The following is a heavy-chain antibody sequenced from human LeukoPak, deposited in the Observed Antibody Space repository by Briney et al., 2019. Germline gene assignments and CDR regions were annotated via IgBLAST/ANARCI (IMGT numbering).Heavy chain of an antibody. CDR2: ISSSGTAI. V-gene: IGHV3-11*04. CDR1: AFTFTDYY. CDR3: ARTISRGYFDY. D-gene: IGHD3-10*01. Sequence: GGSLRLSCAASAFTFTDYYMSWIRQAPGKGLEWISYISSSGTAISYADSVEGRLTISRDNAKNSLYLQMNSLRAEDTAVYYCARTISRGYFDYWGQGTLVTVSS. J-gene: IGHJ4*02.